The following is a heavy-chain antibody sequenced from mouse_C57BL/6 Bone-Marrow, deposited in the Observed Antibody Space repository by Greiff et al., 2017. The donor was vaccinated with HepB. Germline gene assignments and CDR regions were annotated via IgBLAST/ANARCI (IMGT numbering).Heavy chain of an antibody. CDR2: IDPANGNT. CDR3: ARSWGGGPAY. CDR1: GFNIKNTY. D-gene: IGHD1-1*02. V-gene: IGHV14-3*01. J-gene: IGHJ3*01. Sequence: EVKLVESVAELVRPGASVKLSCTASGFNIKNTYMHWVKQRPEQGLEWIGRIDPANGNTKYAPKFQGKATITADTSSSTAYMQLSSLTSEDSAVYYCARSWGGGPAYWGQGTLVTVSA.